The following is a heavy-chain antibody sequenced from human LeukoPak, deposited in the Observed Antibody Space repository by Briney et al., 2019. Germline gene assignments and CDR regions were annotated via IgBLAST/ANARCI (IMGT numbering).Heavy chain of an antibody. D-gene: IGHD7-27*01. CDR1: GFTFSSYA. CDR3: AKPPRGPPLTGDFFDY. Sequence: GGSLSLSCAASGFTFSSYAMSWVRQAPGEGLEWVSAISGSGSSTYYADSVQGRFTISRDNSKNTLYLQMNSLRAEDTAVYYCAKPPRGPPLTGDFFDYCGQGTLGTVS. V-gene: IGHV3-23*01. CDR2: ISGSGSST. J-gene: IGHJ4*02.